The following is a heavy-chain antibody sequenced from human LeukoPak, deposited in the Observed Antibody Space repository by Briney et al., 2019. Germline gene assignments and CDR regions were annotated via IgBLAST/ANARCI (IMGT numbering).Heavy chain of an antibody. CDR2: ISGSGVGT. D-gene: IGHD4/OR15-4a*01. CDR1: GFIFSTYA. V-gene: IGHV3-23*01. Sequence: GGSLRLSCAASGFIFSTYAMSWVRQAPGKGLEWVATISGSGVGTYYAASVKGRFNISRDNSKNTLYLQMNSLRTEDTAMYYCAKDANYLRSGSFFIPFDYWGQGTLVSVYS. CDR3: AKDANYLRSGSFFIPFDY. J-gene: IGHJ4*02.